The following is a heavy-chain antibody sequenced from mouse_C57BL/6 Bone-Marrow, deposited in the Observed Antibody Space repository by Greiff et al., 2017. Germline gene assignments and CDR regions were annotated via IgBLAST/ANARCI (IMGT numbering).Heavy chain of an antibody. Sequence: VMLVESGAELARPGASVKLSCKASGYTFTSYGISWVKQRTGQGLEWIGEIYPRSGNTYYNEKFKGKATLTADKSSSTAYMELRSLTSEDSAVYFCARSGDGYYVRFAYWGQGTLVTVSA. CDR1: GYTFTSYG. V-gene: IGHV1-81*01. J-gene: IGHJ3*01. CDR3: ARSGDGYYVRFAY. D-gene: IGHD2-3*01. CDR2: IYPRSGNT.